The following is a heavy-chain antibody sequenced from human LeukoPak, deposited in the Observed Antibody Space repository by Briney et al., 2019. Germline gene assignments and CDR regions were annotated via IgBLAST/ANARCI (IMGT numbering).Heavy chain of an antibody. CDR3: ARVYYDFWSGLSHFDY. V-gene: IGHV4-61*08. J-gene: IGHJ4*02. D-gene: IGHD3-3*01. CDR1: GGSISSTGYY. CDR2: IYYSGST. Sequence: SETLSLTCTVSGGSISSTGYYWSWIRQPPGKGLEWIGYIYYSGSTNYNPSLKSRVTISVDTSKNQFSLKLSSVTAADTAVYYCARVYYDFWSGLSHFDYWGQGTLATVSS.